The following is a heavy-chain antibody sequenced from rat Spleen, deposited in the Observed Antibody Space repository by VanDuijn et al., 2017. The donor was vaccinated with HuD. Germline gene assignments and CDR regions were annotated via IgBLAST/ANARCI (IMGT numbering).Heavy chain of an antibody. CDR1: GFSLISNG. D-gene: IGHD1-5*01. Sequence: QVQLKESGPGLVQPSQTLSLTCTVSGFSLISNGVSWVRQPPGKGLEWIAAISSGGSTYYNSALKSRLSISKDTAKSQVFLKMNSLETEDTATYYCARDENGYIYVWFAYWGQGTLVTVSS. CDR3: ARDENGYIYVWFAY. V-gene: IGHV2S12*01. CDR2: ISSGGST. J-gene: IGHJ3*01.